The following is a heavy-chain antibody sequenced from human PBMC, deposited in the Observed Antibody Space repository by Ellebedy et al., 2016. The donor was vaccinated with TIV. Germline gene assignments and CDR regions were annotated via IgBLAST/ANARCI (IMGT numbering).Heavy chain of an antibody. CDR2: IYYSGST. V-gene: IGHV4-31*03. CDR3: AREYYYDSSGYTG. D-gene: IGHD3-22*01. Sequence: SETLSLTXTVSGGSVSSGSYYWSWIRQHPGKGLEWIGYIYYSGSTYYNPSLKSRVTISVDTSKNQFSLKLSSVTAADTAVYYCAREYYYDSSGYTGWGQGTLVTVSS. CDR1: GGSVSSGSYY. J-gene: IGHJ4*02.